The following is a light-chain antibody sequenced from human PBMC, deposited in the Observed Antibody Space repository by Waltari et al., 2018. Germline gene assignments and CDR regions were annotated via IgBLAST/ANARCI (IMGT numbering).Light chain of an antibody. J-gene: IGKJ3*01. CDR1: QDITNC. CDR3: QQYDVLQYT. Sequence: DIQMTQSPSSLSASVGDRVTITCQASQDITNCLNWYQQKPGQAPKLLIYDSSNLKTGVPSRFSGRGFGTYFTFTISSLQPEDVATYYCQQYDVLQYTFGPGTKVNLK. V-gene: IGKV1-33*01. CDR2: DSS.